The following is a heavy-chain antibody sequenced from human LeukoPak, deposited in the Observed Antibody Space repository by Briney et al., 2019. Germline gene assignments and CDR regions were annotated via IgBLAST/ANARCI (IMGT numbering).Heavy chain of an antibody. CDR1: GYSFTSYW. CDR3: ARLTAAAGDLFDY. J-gene: IGHJ4*02. D-gene: IGHD6-13*01. V-gene: IGHV5-51*01. CDR2: IYPGDSET. Sequence: GESLKISCKGSGYSFTSYWIGWVRQMPGKGLEWMGIIYPGDSETRYSPSFQGQVTITADKSISTAYLQCSSLKASDTSMYYCARLTAAAGDLFDYWGQGTLVTVSS.